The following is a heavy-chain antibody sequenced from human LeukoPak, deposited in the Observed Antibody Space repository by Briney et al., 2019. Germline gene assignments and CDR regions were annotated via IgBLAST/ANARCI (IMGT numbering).Heavy chain of an antibody. D-gene: IGHD2-21*02. J-gene: IGHJ3*02. CDR3: ARDLVRMTYDAFDI. CDR1: NGSISSDDSY. CDR2: IYYSGST. V-gene: IGHV4-30-4*01. Sequence: SQTLSLTCSVSNGSISSDDSYWSWIRQSPGKGLEWIAYIYYSGSTYSTPSLKSRVTMSVDTSKNQFSLKLTSVTAADTAVYYCARDLVRMTYDAFDIWGQGTMVTVSS.